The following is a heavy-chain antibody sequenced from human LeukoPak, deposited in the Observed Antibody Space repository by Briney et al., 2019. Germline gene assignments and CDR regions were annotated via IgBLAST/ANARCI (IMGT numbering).Heavy chain of an antibody. CDR3: AKESGKFDY. Sequence: GGSLRLSCVASGLPIADFAMHCVRQAPGKGLEWVSLISGDGVSTFYTDSVRGRFSISRDNTKNSLYLEMNSLRTEDTAMYYCAKESGKFDYWGQGTLVAVSS. CDR1: GLPIADFA. CDR2: ISGDGVST. J-gene: IGHJ4*02. V-gene: IGHV3-43*02.